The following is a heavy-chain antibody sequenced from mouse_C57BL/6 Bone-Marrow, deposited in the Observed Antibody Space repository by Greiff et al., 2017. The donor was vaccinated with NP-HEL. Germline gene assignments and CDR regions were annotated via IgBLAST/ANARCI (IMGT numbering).Heavy chain of an antibody. CDR2: ISNGGGST. CDR1: GFTFSDYY. CDR3: ARGLSSPFAY. D-gene: IGHD3-1*01. J-gene: IGHJ3*01. V-gene: IGHV5-12*01. Sequence: EVMLVESGGGLVQPGGSLKLSCAASGFTFSDYYMYWVRQTPEKRLEWVAYISNGGGSTYYPDTVKGRFTISRDNAKNTLYLQMSRLKSEDTAMYYCARGLSSPFAYWGQGTLVTVSA.